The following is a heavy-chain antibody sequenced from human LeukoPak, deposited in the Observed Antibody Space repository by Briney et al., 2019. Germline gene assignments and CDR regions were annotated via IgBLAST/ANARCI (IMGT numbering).Heavy chain of an antibody. CDR3: AREFDFWSGYYLHWFDP. CDR2: IYTSGST. Sequence: PSETLSLTCTVSGGSISSGSYYWSWIRRPAGKGLEWIGRIYTSGSTNYNPSLKSRVTISVDTSKNQFSLKLSSVTAADTAVYYCAREFDFWSGYYLHWFDPWGQGTLVTVSS. D-gene: IGHD3-3*01. V-gene: IGHV4-61*02. J-gene: IGHJ5*02. CDR1: GGSISSGSYY.